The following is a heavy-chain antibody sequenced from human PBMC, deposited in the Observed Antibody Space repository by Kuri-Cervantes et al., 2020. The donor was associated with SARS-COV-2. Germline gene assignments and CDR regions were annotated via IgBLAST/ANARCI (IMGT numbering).Heavy chain of an antibody. CDR3: AIGWNYWHA. Sequence: GGSLRLSCAASGFTFSTSWMSWVRQAPGKGLEGVANIGQDGSVKYYVDSAKGRFTISRDNAKNSLYLQMNSLRTDDMAVYYCAIGWNYWHAWGQGTLVTVSS. D-gene: IGHD1-1*01. J-gene: IGHJ5*02. V-gene: IGHV3-7*01. CDR1: GFTFSTSW. CDR2: IGQDGSVK.